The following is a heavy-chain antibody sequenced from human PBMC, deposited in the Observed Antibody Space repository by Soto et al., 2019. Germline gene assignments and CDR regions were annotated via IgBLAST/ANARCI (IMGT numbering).Heavy chain of an antibody. D-gene: IGHD3-22*01. J-gene: IGHJ6*02. Sequence: QGQLVQSGAEVKKPGSSVKVSCKASGGTFSSYAISWVRQAPGQGLEWMGGMIPIFGTANYAQKFQGRVTITADESTSTAYMELSSLRSEDTAVYYCARGPNYDSSGYYYAWYYYGMDVWGQGTTVTVSS. V-gene: IGHV1-69*01. CDR3: ARGPNYDSSGYYYAWYYYGMDV. CDR1: GGTFSSYA. CDR2: MIPIFGTA.